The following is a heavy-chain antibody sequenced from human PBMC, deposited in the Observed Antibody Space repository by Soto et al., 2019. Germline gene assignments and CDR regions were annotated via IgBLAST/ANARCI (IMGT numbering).Heavy chain of an antibody. Sequence: QVLLVQSGAEVKKTGASVKVSCKASGFPFTTYYMHWVRQAPGQGLAGMGGINPRGDATTYAQNFQVRVTLTKDTSASIVYVALSSLGSEDTAVYYCVRDWDLGYWGQGTLITVSS. CDR3: VRDWDLGY. J-gene: IGHJ4*02. CDR2: INPRGDAT. CDR1: GFPFTTYY. V-gene: IGHV1-46*01. D-gene: IGHD3-16*01.